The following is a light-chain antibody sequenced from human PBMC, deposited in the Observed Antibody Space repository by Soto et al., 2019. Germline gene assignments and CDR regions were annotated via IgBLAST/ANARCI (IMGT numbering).Light chain of an antibody. V-gene: IGKV1-5*03. CDR3: QQYSTLWT. J-gene: IGKJ1*01. CDR2: ETS. Sequence: DIQMSQSPSTLSASVGDRVTITCRASRSLTRWLAWYQQKPGRAPKLLIYETSILQSGVPSRFSGSGSGTDFTLTISGVQHDDIATYYCQQYSTLWTFGQGTRVEVK. CDR1: RSLTRW.